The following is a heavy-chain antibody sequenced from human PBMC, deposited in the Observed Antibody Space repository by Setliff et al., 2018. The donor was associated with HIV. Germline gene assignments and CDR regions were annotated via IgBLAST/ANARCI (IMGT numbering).Heavy chain of an antibody. J-gene: IGHJ4*02. CDR2: LIPVLGEP. V-gene: IGHV1-69*11. CDR3: ARGVLYGLFEN. CDR1: GHTPRHYG. D-gene: IGHD3-10*01. Sequence: GASVKVSCKASGHTPRHYGINWIRQAPGQGLEWVGSLIPVLGEPHYAPRFQGRVTITADDSTNTAYLELSNLRFDDTATYYCARGVLYGLFENWGPGTLVTVSS.